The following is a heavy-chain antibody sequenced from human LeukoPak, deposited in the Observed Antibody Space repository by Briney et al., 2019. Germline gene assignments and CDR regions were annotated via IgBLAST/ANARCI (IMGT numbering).Heavy chain of an antibody. V-gene: IGHV4-31*03. CDR3: ARALAYCGGDCSPPFDY. CDR2: IYYSGST. Sequence: SETLSLTCTVSGGSISSGGYYWSWIRQHPGKGLEWIVYIYYSGSTYYNPSLKSRVTISVDTSKNQFSLKLSSVTAADTAVYYCARALAYCGGDCSPPFDYWGQGTLVTVSS. D-gene: IGHD2-21*02. J-gene: IGHJ4*02. CDR1: GGSISSGGYY.